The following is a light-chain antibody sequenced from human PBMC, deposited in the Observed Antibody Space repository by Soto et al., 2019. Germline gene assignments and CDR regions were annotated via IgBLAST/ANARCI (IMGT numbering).Light chain of an antibody. Sequence: DIQMTQSPSTLSASVGDRVNITCRASETINGWLAWYQQKPGKAPKLLISRASDLQTGVPTRFSGSGSGTEFTLTIRSLQTDYFATYYCQLYNSYFFTFGPGTKVDV. CDR1: ETINGW. CDR2: RAS. CDR3: QLYNSYFFT. V-gene: IGKV1-5*03. J-gene: IGKJ3*01.